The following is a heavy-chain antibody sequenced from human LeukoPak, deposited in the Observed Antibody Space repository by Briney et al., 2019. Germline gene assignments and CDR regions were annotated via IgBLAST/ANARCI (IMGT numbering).Heavy chain of an antibody. Sequence: ASVKVSCKVPGYTLTELSMHWVRQAPGKGLEWMGGFDPEDGETIYAQKFQGRVTMTEDTSTDTAYMELSSLRSEDTAVYYCAPLKGYSYGWDYWGQGTLVTVSS. CDR3: APLKGYSYGWDY. D-gene: IGHD5-18*01. V-gene: IGHV1-24*01. CDR2: FDPEDGET. J-gene: IGHJ4*02. CDR1: GYTLTELS.